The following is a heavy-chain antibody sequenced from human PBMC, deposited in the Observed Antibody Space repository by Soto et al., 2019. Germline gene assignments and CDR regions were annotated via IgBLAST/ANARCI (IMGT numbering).Heavy chain of an antibody. Sequence: QLQLQESGSGLVKPSQTLSLTCAVSGGSISSGGYSWSLIRQPPGKGLEWIGYIYHSGSTYYNPSLKSRVTISVDRSKNQFSLKLSSVTAADTAVYYCARTYCGGDCYYYYFDYWGQGTLVTVSS. D-gene: IGHD2-21*02. CDR2: IYHSGST. J-gene: IGHJ4*02. CDR3: ARTYCGGDCYYYYFDY. CDR1: GGSISSGGYS. V-gene: IGHV4-30-2*01.